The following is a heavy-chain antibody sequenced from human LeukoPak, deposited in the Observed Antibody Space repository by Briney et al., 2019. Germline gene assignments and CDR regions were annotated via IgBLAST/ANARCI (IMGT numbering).Heavy chain of an antibody. J-gene: IGHJ4*02. V-gene: IGHV4-61*02. CDR1: GGSISSGSYY. CDR3: ARAPDY. CDR2: INTSGNS. Sequence: SETLSLTCTVSGGSISSGSYYWSWIRQPAGKGLEWIGRINTSGNSHYNPSLKSRVTMSVDTSTNQFSLRLSSVTAADTAVYYCARAPDYWGQGTLVTVSS.